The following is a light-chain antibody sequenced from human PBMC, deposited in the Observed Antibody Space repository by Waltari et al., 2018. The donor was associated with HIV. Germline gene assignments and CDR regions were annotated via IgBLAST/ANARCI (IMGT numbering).Light chain of an antibody. J-gene: IGKJ3*01. V-gene: IGKV3-20*01. Sequence: EIVLTQSPGTLSLSPGERATLHCRARQSVSSSYLAWYQHRPGQAPRLLIYGASSRATGIPDRFSGSGSGTDFTLTISRLEPEDFAVYYCQQYGTSPFTFGPGTRVDIK. CDR2: GAS. CDR1: QSVSSSY. CDR3: QQYGTSPFT.